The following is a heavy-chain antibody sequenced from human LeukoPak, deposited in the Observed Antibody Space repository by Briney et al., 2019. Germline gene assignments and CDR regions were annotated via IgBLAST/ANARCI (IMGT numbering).Heavy chain of an antibody. D-gene: IGHD3-10*01. CDR1: GGSFSGYY. J-gene: IGHJ6*02. V-gene: IGHV4-34*01. CDR3: ARGVVRGVTILYYGMDV. Sequence: SETLSLTCAVYGGSFSGYYWSWIRQPPGKGLEWIGEINHSGSTYYNPSLKSRVTISVDTSKNQFSLKLSSVTAADTAVYYCARGVVRGVTILYYGMDVWGQGTTVTVSS. CDR2: INHSGST.